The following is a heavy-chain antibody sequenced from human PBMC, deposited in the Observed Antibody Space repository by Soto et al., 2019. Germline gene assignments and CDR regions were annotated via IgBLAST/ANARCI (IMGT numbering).Heavy chain of an antibody. J-gene: IGHJ5*02. Sequence: KASETLSLTCTVSGGSISSYDWSWIRQPPGKGLGVIGYICYSGRTNYNPSLKRRGTISADTSKNQFSLELTSVTAADRAVYYVGSGSADCSSTSCYPNLFNPWGQGTLVTVAS. CDR3: GSGSADCSSTSCYPNLFNP. CDR1: GGSISSYD. CDR2: ICYSGRT. V-gene: IGHV4-59*01. D-gene: IGHD2-2*01.